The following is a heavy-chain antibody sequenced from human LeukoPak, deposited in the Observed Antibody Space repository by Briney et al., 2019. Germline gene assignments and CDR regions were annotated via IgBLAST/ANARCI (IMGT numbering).Heavy chain of an antibody. V-gene: IGHV1-24*01. J-gene: IGHJ4*02. CDR3: ATEPLSGSYRGYYFDY. Sequence: ASVKVSCKVSGYTLTELSMHWVRQAPGKGLEGRGGFDPEDGETIYAQKFQGRVTMTEDTSTDTAYMELSSLRSEDTAVYYCATEPLSGSYRGYYFDYWGQGTLVTVSS. D-gene: IGHD1-26*01. CDR2: FDPEDGET. CDR1: GYTLTELS.